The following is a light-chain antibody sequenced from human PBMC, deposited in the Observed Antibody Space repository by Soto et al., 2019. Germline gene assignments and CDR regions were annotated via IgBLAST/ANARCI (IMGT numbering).Light chain of an antibody. CDR3: CSYAGSYTL. Sequence: QSALTQPRSVSGSPGQSVTISCTGTSSDVGGYNYVSWYQQHPGKAPKLMIYDVSKRPSGVPDHFSGSKSGNTASLTISGLQAEDEADYYCCSYAGSYTLFGGGTKVTVL. CDR1: SSDVGGYNY. V-gene: IGLV2-11*01. J-gene: IGLJ2*01. CDR2: DVS.